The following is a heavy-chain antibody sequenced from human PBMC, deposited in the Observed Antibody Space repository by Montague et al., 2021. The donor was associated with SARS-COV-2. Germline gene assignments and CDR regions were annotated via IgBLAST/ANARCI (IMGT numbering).Heavy chain of an antibody. D-gene: IGHD3-3*01. V-gene: IGHV4-61*02. CDR2: LLTSGAT. J-gene: IGHJ6*03. CDR1: GDSITSKTHY. CDR3: ARDSPHFDFWRGHYGDKYYMDI. Sequence: LRLSCEVYGDSITSKTHYWDWVRQPAGKGLEWIGRLLTSGATNXNPXLKIRLTISRDTSKNEFYLKLSSVTAADTAVYYCARDSPHFDFWRGHYGDKYYMDIWGKGTTVTVS.